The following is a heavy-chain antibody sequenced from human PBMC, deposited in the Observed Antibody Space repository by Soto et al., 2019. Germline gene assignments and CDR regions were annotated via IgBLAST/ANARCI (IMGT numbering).Heavy chain of an antibody. Sequence: PGGSLRLSCAASGFTFSSYSMNWVRQAPGKGLEWVSSISSSSSYIYYADSVKGRFTISRDNAKNSLYLQMNSLRAEDTAVYYCARSGPNCSGGSCYHAFDIWGQGTMVTVSS. J-gene: IGHJ3*02. CDR1: GFTFSSYS. CDR2: ISSSSSYI. D-gene: IGHD2-15*01. V-gene: IGHV3-21*01. CDR3: ARSGPNCSGGSCYHAFDI.